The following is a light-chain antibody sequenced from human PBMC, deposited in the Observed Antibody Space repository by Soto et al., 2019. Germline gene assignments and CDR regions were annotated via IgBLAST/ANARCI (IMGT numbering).Light chain of an antibody. CDR1: QSVGSN. Sequence: EIVMTQSPATLSVSPGKRATLSCRASQSVGSNLAWYQQRPGQAPRLLIYGASTRATGVPARFSGSGSGTEFTLTISSLQSEDFGIYFCQQYNNWPPDRTFVQGTKVEIK. V-gene: IGKV3-15*01. CDR3: QQYNNWPPDRT. CDR2: GAS. J-gene: IGKJ1*01.